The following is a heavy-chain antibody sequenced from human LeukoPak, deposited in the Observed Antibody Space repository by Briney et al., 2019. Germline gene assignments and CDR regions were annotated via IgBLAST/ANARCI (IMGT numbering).Heavy chain of an antibody. D-gene: IGHD5-12*01. Sequence: ASVKVSCKASGYTFSSYGIAWVRQTPGQGLEWMGWISGYNGNTNYAQKLQGRVSMRTDTSTTTAYMEMRSLTSDDTALSYCARISLGTITSGPSDYWGQGTLVTVSS. CDR3: ARISLGTITSGPSDY. V-gene: IGHV1-18*01. J-gene: IGHJ4*02. CDR2: ISGYNGNT. CDR1: GYTFSSYG.